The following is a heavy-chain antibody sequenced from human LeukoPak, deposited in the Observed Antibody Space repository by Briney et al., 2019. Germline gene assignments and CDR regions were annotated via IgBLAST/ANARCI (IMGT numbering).Heavy chain of an antibody. J-gene: IGHJ4*02. CDR1: GYTFTSYG. Sequence: GASVKVSCKASGYTFTSYGISWVRQAPGQGLEWMGWISAYNGNTNYAQKLQGRVTMTTDTSTSTAYMELRSLRSDDTAVYYCARGLHYDFWSGYWFDYWGQGTLVTVSS. V-gene: IGHV1-18*01. CDR3: ARGLHYDFWSGYWFDY. CDR2: ISAYNGNT. D-gene: IGHD3-3*01.